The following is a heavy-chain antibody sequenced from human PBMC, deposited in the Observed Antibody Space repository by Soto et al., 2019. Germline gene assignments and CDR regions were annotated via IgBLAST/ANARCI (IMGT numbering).Heavy chain of an antibody. J-gene: IGHJ4*02. CDR2: IIPIFGTA. CDR1: GGTFSSYA. CDR3: TSDNKGLADY. V-gene: IGHV1-69*13. Sequence: GASVKVSCKASGGTFSSYAISWVRQAPGQGLEWMGGIIPIFGTANYAQKFQGRVTITADESTSTAYMELSSLRSEDTAVYYCTSDNKGLADYWGQGTLVTVSS.